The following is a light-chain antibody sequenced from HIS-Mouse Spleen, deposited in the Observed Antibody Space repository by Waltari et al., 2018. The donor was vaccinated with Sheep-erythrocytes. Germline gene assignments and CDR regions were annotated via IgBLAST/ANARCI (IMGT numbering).Light chain of an antibody. J-gene: IGLJ2*01. CDR2: QYR. CDR1: KLGDKY. Sequence: SYELTQPPSVSVSPGQTASITCSGDKLGDKYACWYQQKPGQSPVLVIYQYRKRPSGIPERFSGSNSGNTATLTISGTQAMDEADYYCQAWDSSTAVFGGGTKLTVL. CDR3: QAWDSSTAV. V-gene: IGLV3-1*01.